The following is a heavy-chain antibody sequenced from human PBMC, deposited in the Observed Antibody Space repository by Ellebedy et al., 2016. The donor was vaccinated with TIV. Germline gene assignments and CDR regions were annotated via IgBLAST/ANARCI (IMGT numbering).Heavy chain of an antibody. J-gene: IGHJ5*02. Sequence: ASVKVSCKASGYDFTRYGINWVRQAPGQGLEWVAWISAYNGITDQALRFQGRVTLSTDTSTAAAYMELTSLTSDDTAIYYCAKDRGAEYNRNDGGSWLDPWGQGTLVTVSS. V-gene: IGHV1-18*01. CDR2: ISAYNGIT. CDR3: AKDRGAEYNRNDGGSWLDP. CDR1: GYDFTRYG. D-gene: IGHD1-1*01.